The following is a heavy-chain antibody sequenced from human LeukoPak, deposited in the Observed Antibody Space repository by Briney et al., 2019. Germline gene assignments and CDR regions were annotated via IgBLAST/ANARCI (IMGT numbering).Heavy chain of an antibody. J-gene: IGHJ4*02. D-gene: IGHD3-3*01. CDR2: INPSGGST. CDR3: ARGGQYYDFWSGSINYYFDY. Sequence: ASVKVSCKASGYTFTSYYMHWVRQAPGQGFEWMGIINPSGGSTSYAQKFQGRVTMTRDTSTSTVYMELSSLRSEDTAVYYCARGGQYYDFWSGSINYYFDYWGQGTLVTVSS. CDR1: GYTFTSYY. V-gene: IGHV1-46*01.